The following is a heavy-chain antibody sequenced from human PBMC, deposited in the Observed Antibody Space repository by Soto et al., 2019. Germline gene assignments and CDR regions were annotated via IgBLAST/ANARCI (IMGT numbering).Heavy chain of an antibody. D-gene: IGHD6-13*01. CDR3: AREVAADGTFREDVFDI. J-gene: IGHJ3*02. CDR1: GGTFSNHA. V-gene: IGHV1-69*12. Sequence: QVHLVQSGAEVKKPGSSVKVSCKAPGGTFSNHAINWVRQAPGQGLEWMGRIIPIFTTTNYAQKFQGRVTMTADESTITAYLELSSLKHDDTAVYYCAREVAADGTFREDVFDIWGQGTLVNVSS. CDR2: IIPIFTTT.